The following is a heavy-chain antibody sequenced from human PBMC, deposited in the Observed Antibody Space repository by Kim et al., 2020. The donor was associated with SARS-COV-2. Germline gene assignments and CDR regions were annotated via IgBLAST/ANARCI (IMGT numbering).Heavy chain of an antibody. Sequence: ASVKVSCKASGYTFTGYYMHWVRQAPGQGLEWMGWINPNSGGTNYAQKFQGRVTMTRDTSISTAYMELSRLRSDDTAVYYCARGSYYYGSGSYPDPWGQGTLVTVSS. CDR1: GYTFTGYY. J-gene: IGHJ5*02. CDR2: INPNSGGT. CDR3: ARGSYYYGSGSYPDP. V-gene: IGHV1-2*02. D-gene: IGHD3-10*01.